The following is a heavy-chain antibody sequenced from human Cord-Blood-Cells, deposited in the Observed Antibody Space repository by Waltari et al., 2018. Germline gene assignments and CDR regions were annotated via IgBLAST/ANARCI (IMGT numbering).Heavy chain of an antibody. Sequence: QVQLVQSGAEVKKPGSSVKVSCKASGGTFSSYAISWVRQAPGQGLEWMGGSIPIFGTANYAQKFQGRVTITADESTSTAYMGLSSLRSEDTAVYYCARAGLGFRELLLYYFDYWGQGTLVTVSS. J-gene: IGHJ4*02. V-gene: IGHV1-69*01. CDR2: SIPIFGTA. CDR1: GGTFSSYA. CDR3: ARAGLGFRELLLYYFDY. D-gene: IGHD3-10*01.